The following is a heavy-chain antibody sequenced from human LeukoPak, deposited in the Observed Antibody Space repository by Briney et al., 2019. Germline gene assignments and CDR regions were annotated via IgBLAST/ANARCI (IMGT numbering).Heavy chain of an antibody. CDR1: GYSISSGYL. CDR2: IYHSGSA. D-gene: IGHD2-2*01. J-gene: IGHJ5*02. V-gene: IGHV4-38-2*02. CDR3: ARDPRWLTPDCTSTSCYENYFDP. Sequence: PSETMSLTSGVYGYSISSGYLWAWIRQSPGKGLEWIGSIYHSGSAHYNPSLKSRVTISVETSKNQFSLNMYSVTAADTAVYYCARDPRWLTPDCTSTSCYENYFDPWGQGTLVTVSS.